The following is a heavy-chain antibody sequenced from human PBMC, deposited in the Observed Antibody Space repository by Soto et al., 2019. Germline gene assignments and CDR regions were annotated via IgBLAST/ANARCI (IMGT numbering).Heavy chain of an antibody. CDR3: ARDLIPMEI. D-gene: IGHD2-21*01. CDR2: ISAYNGNT. V-gene: IGHV1-18*01. Sequence: QVQLVQSGAEVKKPGASVKVSCKASGYTFTSYAISWVRQAPGQGLEWMGWISAYNGNTNYAQKLQGRVAMTTDTSTSTADMELRRMRSDDTAVYYCARDLIPMEIWGQGTMVTVSS. J-gene: IGHJ3*02. CDR1: GYTFTSYA.